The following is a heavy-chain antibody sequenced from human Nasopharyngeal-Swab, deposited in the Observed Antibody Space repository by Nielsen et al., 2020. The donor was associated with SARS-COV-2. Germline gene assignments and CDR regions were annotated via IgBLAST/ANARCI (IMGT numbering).Heavy chain of an antibody. V-gene: IGHV2-26*01. D-gene: IGHD5-24*01. Sequence: WIRQPPGKALEWLGHFFSTGEPSYSSSLKRRLTVSEDTSKSQVVLTMTNMDPADTATYYCARKMYYFHAMDVWGQGTTGTVSS. CDR2: FFSTGEP. J-gene: IGHJ6*02. CDR3: ARKMYYFHAMDV.